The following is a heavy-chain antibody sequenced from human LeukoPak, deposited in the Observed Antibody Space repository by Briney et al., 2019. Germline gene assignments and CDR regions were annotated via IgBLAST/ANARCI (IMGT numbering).Heavy chain of an antibody. CDR2: ISYDGSNK. J-gene: IGHJ5*02. Sequence: GGSLRLSCAASGFTFSSYGMHWVRQAPGKGLEWVAVISYDGSNKYYADSVKGRFTISRDNSKNTLYLQMSSLRAEDTAVYYCAKSRGMTTVTSGGWFDPWGQGTLVTVSS. D-gene: IGHD4-17*01. V-gene: IGHV3-30*18. CDR1: GFTFSSYG. CDR3: AKSRGMTTVTSGGWFDP.